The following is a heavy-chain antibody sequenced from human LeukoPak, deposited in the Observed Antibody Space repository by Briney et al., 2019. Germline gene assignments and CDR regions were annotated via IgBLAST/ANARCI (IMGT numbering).Heavy chain of an antibody. V-gene: IGHV1-18*01. CDR2: ISAYNGNT. D-gene: IGHD3-3*01. J-gene: IGHJ4*02. Sequence: ASVKASCKASGYTFTSYGISWVRQAPGQGLEWMGWISAYNGNTNYAQKLQGRVTMTTDTSTSTAYMELRSLRSDDTAVYYCARDSGLDFWSGYADYWGQGTLVTVSS. CDR1: GYTFTSYG. CDR3: ARDSGLDFWSGYADY.